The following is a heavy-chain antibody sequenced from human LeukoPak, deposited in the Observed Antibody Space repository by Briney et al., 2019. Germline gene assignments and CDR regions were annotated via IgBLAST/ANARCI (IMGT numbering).Heavy chain of an antibody. V-gene: IGHV3-30*02. CDR3: AQGHSHTAMYF. CDR2: IRFDGSNT. J-gene: IGHJ4*02. CDR1: GFIFSSYG. Sequence: GGSLRLSCAASGFIFSSYGMHWVRQAPGKGLEWVTFIRFDGSNTYYSDSAKGRFTISRDNSKNTLYLQMNSLRVEDTAVYYCAQGHSHTAMYFWGQGTPVTVSS. D-gene: IGHD5-18*01.